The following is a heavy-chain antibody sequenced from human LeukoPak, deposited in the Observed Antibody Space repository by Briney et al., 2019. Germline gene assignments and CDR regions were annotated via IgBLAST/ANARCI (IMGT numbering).Heavy chain of an antibody. CDR2: ISSSGSTI. Sequence: GGSLRLSCAASGFTFSDYYMNWIRQAPGKGLEWVSYISSSGSTIYYTDSMKGRFTISRDNARNSLYLQMNSLRAEDTAVYYCAREVREELQFSDYYYGMDVWGQGTAVTVSS. D-gene: IGHD1-7*01. V-gene: IGHV3-11*01. CDR3: AREVREELQFSDYYYGMDV. J-gene: IGHJ6*02. CDR1: GFTFSDYY.